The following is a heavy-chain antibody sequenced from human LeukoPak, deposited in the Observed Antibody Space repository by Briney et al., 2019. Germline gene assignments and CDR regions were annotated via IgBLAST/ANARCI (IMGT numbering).Heavy chain of an antibody. Sequence: GGSLRLSCAASEFTFSSYSMNWVRQAPGKGLEWVSSISSSSYIYYADSVKGRFTISRDNAENSLYLQMNSLRAEDTAVYYCARDLQRGRIAVAGTWGQGTLVTVSS. CDR3: ARDLQRGRIAVAGT. J-gene: IGHJ4*02. V-gene: IGHV3-21*01. CDR1: EFTFSSYS. CDR2: ISSSSYI. D-gene: IGHD6-19*01.